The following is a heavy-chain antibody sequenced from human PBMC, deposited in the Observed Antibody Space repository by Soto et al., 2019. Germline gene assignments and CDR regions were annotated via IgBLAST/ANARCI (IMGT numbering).Heavy chain of an antibody. J-gene: IGHJ4*02. D-gene: IGHD3-10*01. CDR1: SGSISTYY. CDR2: IYDSGST. V-gene: IGHV4-59*08. Sequence: SETLSLTCTVSSGSISTYYWSWIRQPPGKGLEWIGYIYDSGSTNYNPSLKSRVTISVDTAKNQFSLKLSSVTAADTAVYYCARLGHPYYYNSGSSGGFDYWGQGALVTV. CDR3: ARLGHPYYYNSGSSGGFDY.